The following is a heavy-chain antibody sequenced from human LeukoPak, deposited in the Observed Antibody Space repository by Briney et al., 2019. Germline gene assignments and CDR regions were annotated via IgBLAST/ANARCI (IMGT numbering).Heavy chain of an antibody. Sequence: GASVKVSCKASGYSFTSFGISWVRQAPGQGLEWMGWISGYNGYTNYAQKFQGRVTITADESTSTAYMELSSLRSEDTAVYYCARVMSIAARDAFDIWGQGTMVTVSS. CDR2: ISGYNGYT. D-gene: IGHD6-6*01. J-gene: IGHJ3*02. CDR1: GYSFTSFG. CDR3: ARVMSIAARDAFDI. V-gene: IGHV1-18*01.